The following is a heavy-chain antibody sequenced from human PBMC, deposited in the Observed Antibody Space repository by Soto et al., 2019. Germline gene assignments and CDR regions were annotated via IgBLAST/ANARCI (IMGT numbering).Heavy chain of an antibody. Sequence: SXKVSFKASGYTXTGYYRHWVRQAPGQGLEWMGWINPNSGGTNYAQKFQGRVTMTTDMSISAAYMELSRLRSDDTDVYFCVRLYNWNEGSLDYWGQGTLVTVSS. D-gene: IGHD1-20*01. J-gene: IGHJ4*02. CDR3: VRLYNWNEGSLDY. V-gene: IGHV1-2*02. CDR1: GYTXTGYY. CDR2: INPNSGGT.